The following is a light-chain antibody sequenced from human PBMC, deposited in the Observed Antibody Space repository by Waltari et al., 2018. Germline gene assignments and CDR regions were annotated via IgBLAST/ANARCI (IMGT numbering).Light chain of an antibody. CDR3: SSWDDTLGVLL. V-gene: IGLV1-47*01. CDR2: RNN. CDR1: TSHFGSNF. J-gene: IGLJ3*02. Sequence: QSILTQPSSASGTPGQTVPISCSGGTSHFGSNFVSCYQDVPGTAPKLLIFRNNPRPSGVSARFSGSKSGTSASLVIGGLRSEDEGTYFCSSWDDTLGVLLFGGGTKLTVL.